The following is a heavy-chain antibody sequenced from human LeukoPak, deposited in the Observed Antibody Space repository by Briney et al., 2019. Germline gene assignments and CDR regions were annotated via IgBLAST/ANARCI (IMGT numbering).Heavy chain of an antibody. J-gene: IGHJ4*02. CDR1: GFSVSDKS. Sequence: GGSLRLSCAVSGFSVSDKSLSWVRQAPGKGLEYVSAISSNGGSTYYADSVKGRFTISRDNSKNTLYLQMSSLRAEDTAVYYCVRSIEMATLGFDYWGQGTLVPVSS. CDR2: ISSNGGST. D-gene: IGHD5-24*01. CDR3: VRSIEMATLGFDY. V-gene: IGHV3-64D*06.